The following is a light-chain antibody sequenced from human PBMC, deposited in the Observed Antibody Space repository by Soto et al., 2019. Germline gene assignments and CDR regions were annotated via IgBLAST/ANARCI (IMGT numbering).Light chain of an antibody. CDR3: QHYNSYSEA. Sequence: IDMTHSPSSLSASLGYIVTITCRASQSISSYLNWYQQKPGKAPKLLIFAASSLQSGVPSRFSGSGSGTEFTLTISSLQPDDFATYQCQHYNSYSEALGQGSKVDIK. V-gene: IGKV1-39*01. J-gene: IGKJ1*01. CDR2: AAS. CDR1: QSISSY.